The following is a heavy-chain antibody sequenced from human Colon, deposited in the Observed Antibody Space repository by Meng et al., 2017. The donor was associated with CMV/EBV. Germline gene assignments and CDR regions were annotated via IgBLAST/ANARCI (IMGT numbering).Heavy chain of an antibody. J-gene: IGHJ4*02. CDR2: ISGSSDST. Sequence: GESLKISCTVSGGSISTSSYFWGWIRQPPGKGLEWVSGISGSSDSTYYTDSVKGRFTVSRDNSKNTLYLQMSSLRAEDTAIYYCAKYGLGYYGSGSYFDYWGQGTPVTSPQ. CDR1: GGSISTSSYF. D-gene: IGHD3-10*01. CDR3: AKYGLGYYGSGSYFDY. V-gene: IGHV3-23*01.